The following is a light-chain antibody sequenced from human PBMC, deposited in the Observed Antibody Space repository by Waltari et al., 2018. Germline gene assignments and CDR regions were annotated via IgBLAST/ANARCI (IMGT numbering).Light chain of an antibody. J-gene: IGLJ2*01. V-gene: IGLV1-40*01. Sequence: QSVLTQPPSVSGAPGQRVTIPCPGSSPNTGAGYAVLWYQQLPGTAPKLLIYGNSNRPSGVPDRFSGSKSGTSASLAITGLQAEDEADYYCQSYDSSLYVVFGGGTKLTVL. CDR1: SPNTGAGYA. CDR2: GNS. CDR3: QSYDSSLYVV.